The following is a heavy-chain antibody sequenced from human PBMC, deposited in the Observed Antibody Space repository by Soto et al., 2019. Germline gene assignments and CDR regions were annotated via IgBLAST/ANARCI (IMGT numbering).Heavy chain of an antibody. CDR1: GGSVSSGRYY. J-gene: IGHJ6*01. CDR2: IYYSGST. CDR3: ARAGSIAAAQGKYYYCYYGMDV. D-gene: IGHD6-13*01. Sequence: SETLSLTCTVSGGSVSSGRYYWSWIRQPPGKGLEWIGYIYYSGSTNYNPSLKSRVTISVDTSKNQFSLKLSSVTAADTAVYYCARAGSIAAAQGKYYYCYYGMDVWGEGTEVTVSS. V-gene: IGHV4-61*01.